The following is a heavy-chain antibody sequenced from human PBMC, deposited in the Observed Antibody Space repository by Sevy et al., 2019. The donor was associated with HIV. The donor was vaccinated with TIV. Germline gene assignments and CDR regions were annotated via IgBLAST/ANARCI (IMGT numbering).Heavy chain of an antibody. Sequence: SETLSLTCTVSGGSISSGDYYWSWIRQPPGKGLEWIGYIYYSGSTYYNPSLKSRVTISVDTSKNQFSLKLGSVTAADTAVYYCASSIVVVPAATIYYYYGMDVWGQGTTVTVSS. V-gene: IGHV4-30-4*01. CDR2: IYYSGST. J-gene: IGHJ6*02. CDR3: ASSIVVVPAATIYYYYGMDV. CDR1: GGSISSGDYY. D-gene: IGHD2-2*01.